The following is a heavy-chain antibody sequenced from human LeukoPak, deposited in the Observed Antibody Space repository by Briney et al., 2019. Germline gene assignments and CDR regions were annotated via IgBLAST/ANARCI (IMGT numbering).Heavy chain of an antibody. V-gene: IGHV3-7*01. CDR2: IKKDGSDK. CDR3: AIDSASGWPS. CDR1: GFTFSNYW. Sequence: PGGSLRLSCAASGFTFSNYWMSWLRQAPGKGLEWVANIKKDGSDKYYVGSVKGRFTISRDNAKNLLYLQMNNLRVEDTAVYYCAIDSASGWPSWGQGTLVTVSS. D-gene: IGHD6-19*01. J-gene: IGHJ4*02.